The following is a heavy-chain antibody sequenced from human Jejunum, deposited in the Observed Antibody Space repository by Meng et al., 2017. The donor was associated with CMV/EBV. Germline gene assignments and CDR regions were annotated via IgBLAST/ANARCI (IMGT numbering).Heavy chain of an antibody. CDR2: IIHSRST. CDR1: GSFSGHY. J-gene: IGHJ3*02. CDR3: ARGLLLTMVQGGNAFDI. Sequence: GSFSGHYWNWIRQPPGKGLEWIGKIIHSRSTKYNASLKSQVTMSVDTSKNQFSLKLNSVTAADTAVYYCARGLLLTMVQGGNAFDIWGQGTMVTVSS. V-gene: IGHV4-34*01. D-gene: IGHD3-10*01.